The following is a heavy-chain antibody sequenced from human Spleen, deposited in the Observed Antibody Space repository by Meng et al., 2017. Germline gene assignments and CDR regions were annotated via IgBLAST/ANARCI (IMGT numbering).Heavy chain of an antibody. D-gene: IGHD6-25*01. V-gene: IGHV1-2*06. CDR3: ARDEDISAAGKLFGDY. Sequence: QGRLGKSGDEVKKPGASVKGSCKASGYTFTGYYMNWVRQAPGQGLEWMGRINPNSGGTNYAQKFQGRVTMTRDTSISTAYMELSRLRSDDTAVYYCARDEDISAAGKLFGDYWGQGTLVTVSS. CDR1: GYTFTGYY. CDR2: INPNSGGT. J-gene: IGHJ4*02.